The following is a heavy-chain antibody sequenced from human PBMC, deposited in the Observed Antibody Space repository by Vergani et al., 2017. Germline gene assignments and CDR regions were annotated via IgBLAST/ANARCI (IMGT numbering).Heavy chain of an antibody. D-gene: IGHD6-13*01. CDR3: ARDLAAAGTGVSWFDP. CDR2: IYYSGST. CDR1: GGSISSGGYY. Sequence: QVQLQESGPGLVKPSQTLSLTCTVSGGSISSGGYYWSWIRQHPGQGLEWIGYIYYSGSTYYNPSLKSRVTISVDTSKNQFSLKLSSVTAADTAVYYCARDLAAAGTGVSWFDPWGQGTLVTVSS. V-gene: IGHV4-31*03. J-gene: IGHJ5*02.